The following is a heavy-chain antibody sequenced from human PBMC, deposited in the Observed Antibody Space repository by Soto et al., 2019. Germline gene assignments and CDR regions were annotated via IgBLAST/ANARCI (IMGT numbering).Heavy chain of an antibody. Sequence: PSETLSLTCSVSGGSINSYTNYWSWIRQPPGKGLEWIGYIFSSGTTYYNPSLKSRLTMSLDASQNQFSLKLNSLTDADTAVYFCARVPSPFDYYYAMDVWGQGTTVTVSS. CDR1: GGSINSYTNY. J-gene: IGHJ6*02. CDR2: IFSSGTT. V-gene: IGHV4-30-4*01. CDR3: ARVPSPFDYYYAMDV. D-gene: IGHD3-16*01.